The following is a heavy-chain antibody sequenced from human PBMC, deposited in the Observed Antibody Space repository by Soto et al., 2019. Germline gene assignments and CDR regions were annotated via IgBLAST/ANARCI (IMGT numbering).Heavy chain of an antibody. D-gene: IGHD3-22*01. J-gene: IGHJ5*01. CDR1: GFSFRDYA. Sequence: EVHLLESGGAFVQPGGSLTLSCAASGFSFRDYAMSWVRQAPGKGLEWVSSISRTGDSAYYADSVKGRFAISRDRSKNRLSLQMNSLRVEDTAVYYCAKGPDGSGYYHNWFDSWGQGTLITVSS. V-gene: IGHV3-23*01. CDR3: AKGPDGSGYYHNWFDS. CDR2: ISRTGDSA.